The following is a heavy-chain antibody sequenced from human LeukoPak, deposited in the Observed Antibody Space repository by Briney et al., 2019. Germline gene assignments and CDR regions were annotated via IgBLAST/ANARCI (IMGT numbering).Heavy chain of an antibody. V-gene: IGHV3-49*03. Sequence: GGSLRLSCTASGFTFGDYAMSWFRQAPGKGLEWVGFIRSKAYGGTTEYAASVKGRFTISRDNAKNSLYLQMNSLRAEDTAVYYCAMFPAGSGSSNYYYYYYMDVWGKGTTVTVSS. CDR2: IRSKAYGGTT. CDR3: AMFPAGSGSSNYYYYYYMDV. CDR1: GFTFGDYA. J-gene: IGHJ6*03. D-gene: IGHD3-10*01.